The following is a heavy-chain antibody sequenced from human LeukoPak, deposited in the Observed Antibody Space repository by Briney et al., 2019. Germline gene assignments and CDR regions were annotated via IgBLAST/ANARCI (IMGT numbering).Heavy chain of an antibody. CDR1: GFTFSSYA. CDR3: PKGGYSYGFGNYYYGMDV. CDR2: ISGSGGST. D-gene: IGHD5-18*01. J-gene: IGHJ6*02. Sequence: GGSLRLSCAASGFTFSSYAMSWVRQAPGKGLEWVSAISGSGGSTYYADSVKGRSTISRDNSKNTLYLQMNSLRAEDTAVYYCPKGGYSYGFGNYYYGMDVWGQGTTVTVSS. V-gene: IGHV3-23*01.